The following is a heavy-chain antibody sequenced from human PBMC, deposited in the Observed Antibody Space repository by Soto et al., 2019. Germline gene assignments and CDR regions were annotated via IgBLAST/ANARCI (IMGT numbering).Heavy chain of an antibody. Sequence: QPGGSLRLSCTASGFTFTSYAIHWVRQAPGKGLEWVAVISSGGYNTYYAQSVKGRFTVSRDNSKNTLFLQMNSLRIEDTAFYCCASTRGSHYDSSAYYDYWGQGTLVTVSS. CDR3: ASTRGSHYDSSAYYDY. CDR1: GFTFTSYA. D-gene: IGHD3-22*01. J-gene: IGHJ4*02. CDR2: ISSGGYNT. V-gene: IGHV3-30-3*01.